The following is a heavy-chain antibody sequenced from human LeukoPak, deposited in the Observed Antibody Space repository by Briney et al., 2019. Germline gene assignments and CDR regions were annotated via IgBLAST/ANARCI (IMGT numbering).Heavy chain of an antibody. V-gene: IGHV3-23*01. J-gene: IGHJ4*02. D-gene: IGHD2-15*01. CDR1: GFTFSSYA. Sequence: GGSLRLSCAASGFTFSSYAMNWVRQAPGKGLEWVSAISGSGGSTYYADSVKGRFTISRGNSKNTLYMQMNSLRAEDTAVYYCAKRTDCSGGSCPFDYWGQGTLVIVSS. CDR2: ISGSGGST. CDR3: AKRTDCSGGSCPFDY.